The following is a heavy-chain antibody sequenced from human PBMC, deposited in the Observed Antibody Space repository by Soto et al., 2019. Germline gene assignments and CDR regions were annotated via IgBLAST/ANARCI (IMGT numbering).Heavy chain of an antibody. CDR2: MNPNSGNT. Sequence: QVQLVQSGAEVKKPGASVKVSCKASGYTFTSYDINWVRQATGQGLEWMGWMNPNSGNTGYAQKFQGRVTMTRNTSINTAYMELSSLRSEDTAVYYCAREDHCSSTSCYGNMDVWGKGTTVTVSS. CDR1: GYTFTSYD. V-gene: IGHV1-8*01. D-gene: IGHD2-2*01. CDR3: AREDHCSSTSCYGNMDV. J-gene: IGHJ6*03.